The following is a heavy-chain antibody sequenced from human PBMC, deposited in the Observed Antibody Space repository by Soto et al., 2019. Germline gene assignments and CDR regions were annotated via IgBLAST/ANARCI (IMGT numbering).Heavy chain of an antibody. CDR3: ARGSSGWYNWFEP. CDR2: IIPIFGTA. J-gene: IGHJ5*02. V-gene: IGHV1-69*13. CDR1: GGTFSSYA. Sequence: SVKVSCKASGGTFSSYAISWVRQAPGQGLEWMGGIIPIFGTANYAQKFQGRVTITADESTSTAYMELSSLRSEDTAVYYCARGSSGWYNWFEPWGKGTLVTVSS. D-gene: IGHD6-19*01.